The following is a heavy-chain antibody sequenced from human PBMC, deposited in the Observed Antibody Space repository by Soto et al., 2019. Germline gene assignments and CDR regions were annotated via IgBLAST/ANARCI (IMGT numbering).Heavy chain of an antibody. CDR2: ISAYNGNT. D-gene: IGHD3-3*01. V-gene: IGHV1-18*01. J-gene: IGHJ4*02. Sequence: ASVKVSCKASGYTFTSDGISWVRPAPGQGLEWMGWISAYNGNTNYTQKLQGRVTMTTDTSTSTAYMELRSLRSDDTAVYYCARVLRARGYYDADYWGQGTLVTVSS. CDR1: GYTFTSDG. CDR3: ARVLRARGYYDADY.